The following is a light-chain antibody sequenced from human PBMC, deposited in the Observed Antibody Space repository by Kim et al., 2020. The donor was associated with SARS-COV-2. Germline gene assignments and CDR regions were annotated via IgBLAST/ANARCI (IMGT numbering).Light chain of an antibody. V-gene: IGLV2-14*03. CDR2: DAS. J-gene: IGLJ2*01. Sequence: IPLSSAAPSRDIGVYDYVSCYQQHPVKAPTLLIYDASTRPSGVSNRFSGSKSGSTASLSISGLQADDGADYYCSSYTSSNTVIFGGGTHLTVL. CDR3: SSYTSSNTVI. CDR1: SRDIGVYDY.